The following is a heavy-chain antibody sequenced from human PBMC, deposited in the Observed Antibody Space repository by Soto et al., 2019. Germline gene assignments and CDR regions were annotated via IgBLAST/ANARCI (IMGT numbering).Heavy chain of an antibody. J-gene: IGHJ3*02. CDR2: IIPIFGTA. D-gene: IGHD6-6*01. V-gene: IGHV1-69*13. Sequence: SVKVSCKASGGTFSSYAISWVRQAPGQGLEWMGGIIPIFGTANYAQKFQGRVTITADESTSTAYMELSSLRSEDTAVYYCARGGRVYEAARPATDAFDIWGQGTMVTVSS. CDR1: GGTFSSYA. CDR3: ARGGRVYEAARPATDAFDI.